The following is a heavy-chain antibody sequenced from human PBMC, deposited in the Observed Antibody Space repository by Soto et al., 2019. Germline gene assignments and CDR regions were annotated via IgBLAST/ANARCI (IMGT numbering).Heavy chain of an antibody. CDR2: IFWDGDK. J-gene: IGHJ3*02. CDR1: GFSFSTSGMA. D-gene: IGHD2-8*01. Sequence: QITLKESGPPLVKPTQTITLTCTLSGFSFSTSGMAVGWIRQPPGKAPECLALIFWDGDKRYSPSLKTRLTLTTDTSENQVVLTMTNMDPVDSGTYYCGVPGNLVSTGGAFDIWGRGTEVAVSS. CDR3: GVPGNLVSTGGAFDI. V-gene: IGHV2-5*02.